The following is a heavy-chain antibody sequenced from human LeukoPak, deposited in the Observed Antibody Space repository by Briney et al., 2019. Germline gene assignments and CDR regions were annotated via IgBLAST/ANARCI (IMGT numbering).Heavy chain of an antibody. Sequence: SETLSLTCAVYGASFSGHYWSWIRQPPGKGPEWIGEIDHSGSTTYSTSFKSRVTISGDTSKNQFSLNLSSMTAADTAVYFCARVTYSDYLTRGMGMDVWGQGTTVTVSS. CDR1: GASFSGHY. D-gene: IGHD5-12*01. CDR2: IDHSGST. CDR3: ARVTYSDYLTRGMGMDV. J-gene: IGHJ6*02. V-gene: IGHV4-34*01.